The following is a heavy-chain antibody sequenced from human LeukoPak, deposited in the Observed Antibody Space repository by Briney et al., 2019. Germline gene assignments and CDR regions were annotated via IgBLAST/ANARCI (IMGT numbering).Heavy chain of an antibody. CDR1: GGSISSGGYS. V-gene: IGHV4-30-2*01. CDR3: ARVEMATIISDY. D-gene: IGHD5-24*01. CDR2: IYHSGST. J-gene: IGHJ4*02. Sequence: SETLSLTCAVSGGSISSGGYSWSWIRQPPGKGLEWIGYIYHSGSTYYNPSLKSRVTISVDRSKNQFPLKLSSVTAADTAVYYCARVEMATIISDYWGQGTLVTVSS.